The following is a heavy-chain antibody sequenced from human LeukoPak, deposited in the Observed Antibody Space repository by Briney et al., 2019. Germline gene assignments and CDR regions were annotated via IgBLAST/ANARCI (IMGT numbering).Heavy chain of an antibody. V-gene: IGHV3-21*01. CDR1: GFTFSSYS. CDR3: ARVGYDGTGYYSLGNY. D-gene: IGHD3-22*01. J-gene: IGHJ4*02. Sequence: PGGSLRLSCAASGFTFSSYSMKWVRQAPGKGLEWVSSITRSSTYIYYADSVKGRFTISRDNAKNSLYLQMNSLRAEDTAVYYCARVGYDGTGYYSLGNYWGQGTLVSVSS. CDR2: ITRSSTYI.